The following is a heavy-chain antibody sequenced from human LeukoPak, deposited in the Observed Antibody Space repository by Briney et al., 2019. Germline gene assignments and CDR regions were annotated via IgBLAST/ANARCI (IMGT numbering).Heavy chain of an antibody. CDR2: ISAYNGNT. Sequence: ASVKVSCKASGYTFTSYGISWVRQAPGQGLEWMGWISAYNGNTEYAQNFQGRVSMTIDTSTSTAYMDLRSLRSDDTAVYFCVRDENYGIYINFDFWGQGTLVTVSS. CDR3: VRDENYGIYINFDF. J-gene: IGHJ4*02. D-gene: IGHD4-17*01. CDR1: GYTFTSYG. V-gene: IGHV1-18*01.